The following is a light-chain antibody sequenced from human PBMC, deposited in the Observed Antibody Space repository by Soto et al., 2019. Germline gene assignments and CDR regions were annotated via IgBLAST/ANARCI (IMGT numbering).Light chain of an antibody. CDR1: QSISSW. CDR3: QQYNSYSIWT. Sequence: DIPMTQSPSTLSASVGDRVTITCRASQSISSWLAWYQQKPGKAPKLLIYDASSLESGVPSRFSGSGSGTEFTLTISSLQPDDFATYYCQQYNSYSIWTFGQGTKVEIK. J-gene: IGKJ1*01. V-gene: IGKV1-5*01. CDR2: DAS.